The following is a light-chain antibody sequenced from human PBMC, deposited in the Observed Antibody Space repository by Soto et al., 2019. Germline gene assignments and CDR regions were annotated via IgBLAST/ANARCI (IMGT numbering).Light chain of an antibody. CDR1: QTLGTLY. Sequence: IVLTQSPGTLSLSPGERGTLSCRARQTLGTLYLAWFQQKSGQAPRLLIYSASRRATGIPDRFTGSGSGTDFTLTINRVEHEDFAVYFCQQYAGSPRTFGQGTKVEIK. J-gene: IGKJ1*01. V-gene: IGKV3-20*01. CDR2: SAS. CDR3: QQYAGSPRT.